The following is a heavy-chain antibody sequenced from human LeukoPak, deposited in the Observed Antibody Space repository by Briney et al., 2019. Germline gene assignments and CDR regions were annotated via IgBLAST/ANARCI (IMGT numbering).Heavy chain of an antibody. CDR1: GYTFTSYY. V-gene: IGHV1-46*01. J-gene: IGHJ6*03. CDR2: INPSGGST. D-gene: IGHD5-12*01. Sequence: ASVKVSCKASGYTFTSYYMHWVRQAPGQGLEWMGIINPSGGSTSYAQKFQGRVTTTRDMSTSTVYMELSSLRSEDTAVYYCARATTYYYYMDVWGKGTTVTVSS. CDR3: ARATTYYYYMDV.